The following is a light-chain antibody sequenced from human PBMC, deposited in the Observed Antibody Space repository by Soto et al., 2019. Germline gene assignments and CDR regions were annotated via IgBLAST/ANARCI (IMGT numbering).Light chain of an antibody. V-gene: IGKV3-15*01. J-gene: IGKJ5*01. CDR1: QSVSSN. CDR3: QQYHNWPPYT. CDR2: GAS. Sequence: EIVMTQSPVTLSVSPGERATLSCRASQSVSSNLAWYQQRPGQAPRLLIYGASNRATGIPARFSGSGSGTEFTLTISSLQSEDFAIYYCQQYHNWPPYTFGQGTRLEI.